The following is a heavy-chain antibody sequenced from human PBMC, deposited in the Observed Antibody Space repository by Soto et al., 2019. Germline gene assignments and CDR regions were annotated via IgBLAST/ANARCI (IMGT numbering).Heavy chain of an antibody. V-gene: IGHV3-15*01. CDR3: AKEGIYGSGSYLDY. CDR1: GFTFSNAW. D-gene: IGHD3-10*01. Sequence: PGGSLRLSCAASGFTFSNAWMSWVRQAPGKGLEWVGRIKSKTDGGTTDYAAPVEGRFTISRDDSKNTLYLQMNSLKTEDTAVYYCAKEGIYGSGSYLDYWGQGTLVTVSS. CDR2: IKSKTDGGTT. J-gene: IGHJ4*02.